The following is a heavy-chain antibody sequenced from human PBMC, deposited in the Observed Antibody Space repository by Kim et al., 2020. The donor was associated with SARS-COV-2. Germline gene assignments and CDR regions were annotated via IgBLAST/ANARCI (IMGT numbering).Heavy chain of an antibody. D-gene: IGHD3-10*01. J-gene: IGHJ2*01. CDR3: ARSGYYYGSGSYSSGWYFDL. V-gene: IGHV3-21*01. CDR1: GFTFSSYS. Sequence: GGSLRLSCAASGFTFSSYSMNWVRQAPGKGLEWVSSISSSSSYIYYADSVKGRFTISRDNAKNSLYLQMNSLRAKDTAVYYCARSGYYYGSGSYSSGWYFDLWGRGTLVTVSS. CDR2: ISSSSSYI.